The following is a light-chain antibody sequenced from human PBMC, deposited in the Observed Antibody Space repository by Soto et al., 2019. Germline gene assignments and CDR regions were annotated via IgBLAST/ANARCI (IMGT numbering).Light chain of an antibody. CDR3: QQFNSYPIT. Sequence: DIQLTQSPSFLSASVGDRVTITCRASQGISSYLAWYQQKPRKAPKLLIYVASTLQSGVQSRFSGSGSGTEFALTLSSLQPEDFATYYCQQFNSYPITFGQGTRLEIK. V-gene: IGKV1-9*01. J-gene: IGKJ5*01. CDR2: VAS. CDR1: QGISSY.